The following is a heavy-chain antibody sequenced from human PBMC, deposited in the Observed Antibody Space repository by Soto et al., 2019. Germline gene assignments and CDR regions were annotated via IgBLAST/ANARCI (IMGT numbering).Heavy chain of an antibody. CDR2: ISTYNGDT. D-gene: IGHD2-15*01. J-gene: IGHJ6*02. CDR1: GYTFSTSG. CDR3: ARAGAAPYYDYCMDV. V-gene: IGHV1-18*01. Sequence: QVQLVQSGAEVRKPGASVKVSCKASGYTFSTSGMSWLRQAPGQGLEWMGWISTYNGDTNDAPKFQDRVTMTSDTSTSTVYMELSSLRSDDTPVYYGARAGAAPYYDYCMDVWGQGTRVTVSS.